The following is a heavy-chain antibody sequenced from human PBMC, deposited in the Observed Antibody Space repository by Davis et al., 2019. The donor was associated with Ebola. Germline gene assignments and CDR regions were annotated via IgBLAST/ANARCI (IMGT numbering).Heavy chain of an antibody. V-gene: IGHV3-53*01. CDR1: GFTVSSNY. Sequence: GESPKIPCAASGFTVSSNYMSWVRQAPGKGLEWVSVIYSGGSTYYADSVKGRFTISRDNSKNTLYLQMNSLRAEDTAVYYCARDVRGSLDYYYYGMDVWGQGTTVTVSS. CDR3: ARDVRGSLDYYYYGMDV. CDR2: IYSGGST. D-gene: IGHD1-26*01. J-gene: IGHJ6*02.